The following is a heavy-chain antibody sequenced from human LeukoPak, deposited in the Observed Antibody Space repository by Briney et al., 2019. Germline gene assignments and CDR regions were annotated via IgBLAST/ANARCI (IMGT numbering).Heavy chain of an antibody. CDR2: IFYSGST. CDR1: GGSISTYY. CDR3: ARDNPASPRPTTGGVFDI. D-gene: IGHD6-6*01. V-gene: IGHV4-59*01. J-gene: IGHJ3*02. Sequence: NSSETLSLTCTVSGGSISTYYWSWIRQPPGKGLEWIGYIFYSGSTNYNPSLKSRVTISLDTSAKQFSLKLSSVTAADTAVYYCARDNPASPRPTTGGVFDIWGQGTMVTVSS.